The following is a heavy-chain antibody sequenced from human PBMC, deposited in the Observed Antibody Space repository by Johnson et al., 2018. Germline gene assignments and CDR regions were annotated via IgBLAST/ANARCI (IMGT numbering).Heavy chain of an antibody. J-gene: IGHJ3*02. Sequence: VQLQESGGGLVQPGGSLRLSCAASGFTFDDYAMHWVRQAPGKGLEWVSLISRDGGSTYYADSVKGRFTISRDNSKISLYLQMNSLRVEDTAWYYCAKGDSYDSSGTSADAFDIGGQGPMVTGSS. CDR1: GFTFDDYA. D-gene: IGHD3-22*01. CDR3: AKGDSYDSSGTSADAFDI. CDR2: ISRDGGST. V-gene: IGHV3-43D*03.